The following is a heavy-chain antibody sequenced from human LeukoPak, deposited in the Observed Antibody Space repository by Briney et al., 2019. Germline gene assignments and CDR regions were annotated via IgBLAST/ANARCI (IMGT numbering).Heavy chain of an antibody. D-gene: IGHD3-3*01. CDR1: GYTFTGYW. CDR2: IYPGDSNT. CDR3: ARHRAMEWLEGPHNHHFMDV. Sequence: GESLKISCQASGYTFTGYWIAWVRQMPGKGLEWMRIIYPGDSNTRYSPSFQDQVTISADRSTSTAYLQWNTLKTSDSGMYYCARHRAMEWLEGPHNHHFMDVWGRGTTVTVSS. V-gene: IGHV5-51*01. J-gene: IGHJ6*03.